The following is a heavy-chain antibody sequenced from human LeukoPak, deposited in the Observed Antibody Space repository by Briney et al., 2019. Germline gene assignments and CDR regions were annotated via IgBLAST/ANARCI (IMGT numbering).Heavy chain of an antibody. CDR1: GFTFSSYG. Sequence: PGGSLRLSCAASGFTFSSYGMHWVRQAPGKGLEWVAVIWSAGSTPFYTASVKGRFTISRDNSKNTLYLQMNCLRVEDTAVYYCAGITGTWTYDYWGQGTLVTVSS. CDR2: IWSAGSTP. CDR3: AGITGTWTYDY. D-gene: IGHD1-14*01. J-gene: IGHJ4*02. V-gene: IGHV3-33*01.